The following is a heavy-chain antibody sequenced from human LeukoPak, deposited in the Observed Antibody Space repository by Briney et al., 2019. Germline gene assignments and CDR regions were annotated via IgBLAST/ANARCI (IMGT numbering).Heavy chain of an antibody. CDR2: ISGSGGST. V-gene: IGHV3-23*01. J-gene: IGHJ5*02. D-gene: IGHD2-15*01. Sequence: GGSLRLSCAASGFTFSSYAMSWVRQAPGKGLEWVSAISGSGGSTYYADSVKGRFTISRDNSKNTLYLQMNSLRAEDTAVYYCAKVVDCSGGSCYSDNGFDPWGQGTLVTVSS. CDR3: AKVVDCSGGSCYSDNGFDP. CDR1: GFTFSSYA.